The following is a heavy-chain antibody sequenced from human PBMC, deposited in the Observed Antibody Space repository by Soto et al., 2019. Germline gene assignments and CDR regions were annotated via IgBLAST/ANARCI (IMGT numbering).Heavy chain of an antibody. CDR1: GGSISSGGYY. Sequence: QVQLQESGPGLVKPSQTLSLTCTVSGGSISSGGYYWSWIRQHPGKGLEWIGYIYYSGSTYYNPSLTRRITISVDTSKNPFSLKLSSVTAADTAVYYCARVCGGDCHNAFDIWGQGTMVTVSS. D-gene: IGHD2-21*02. V-gene: IGHV4-31*03. CDR2: IYYSGST. CDR3: ARVCGGDCHNAFDI. J-gene: IGHJ3*02.